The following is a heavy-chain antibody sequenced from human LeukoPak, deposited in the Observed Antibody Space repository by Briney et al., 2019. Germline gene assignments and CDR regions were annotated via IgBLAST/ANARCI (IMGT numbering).Heavy chain of an antibody. Sequence: GGSLRLSCAASGFTFSNYAMHWVRQAPGKGLDWVAVVSSHGTDKFYADSVKGRFTISRDNSKNTLYLQMNSLIPEDTAVYYCARAVPSRQAIDYWGQGTLVTVSS. CDR1: GFTFSNYA. CDR3: ARAVPSRQAIDY. J-gene: IGHJ4*02. V-gene: IGHV3-30*04. CDR2: VSSHGTDK.